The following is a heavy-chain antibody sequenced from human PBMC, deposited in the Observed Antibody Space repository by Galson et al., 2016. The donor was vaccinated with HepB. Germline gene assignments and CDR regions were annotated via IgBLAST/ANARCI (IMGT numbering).Heavy chain of an antibody. CDR2: IRSKPNNYAT. D-gene: IGHD2-2*01. CDR3: TRRRIPAAYGMDV. CDR1: GFSLSGFA. Sequence: SLRLSCAASGFSLSGFAMHWVRQASGKGLEWVGCIRSKPNNYATASAASLKGRFTISRDDSKTTEYLQMTSQRTEDTAVYYCTRRRIPAAYGMDVWGQGTTVTVSS. V-gene: IGHV3-73*01. J-gene: IGHJ6*02.